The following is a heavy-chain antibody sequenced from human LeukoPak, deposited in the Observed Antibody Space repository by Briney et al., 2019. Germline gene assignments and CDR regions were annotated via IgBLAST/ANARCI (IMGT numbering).Heavy chain of an antibody. J-gene: IGHJ6*04. Sequence: SGTLSLTCAVSGGSISNSNWWSWVRQPPGKGLEWIGEIYHSGSTNYNPSLKSRVTISVDKSKNQFSLKLSSVTAADTAVYYCASLYCSSTSCYHKQWLVPYYYYGMDVWGKGTTVTVSS. CDR1: GGSISNSNW. CDR3: ASLYCSSTSCYHKQWLVPYYYYGMDV. CDR2: IYHSGST. D-gene: IGHD2-2*01. V-gene: IGHV4-4*02.